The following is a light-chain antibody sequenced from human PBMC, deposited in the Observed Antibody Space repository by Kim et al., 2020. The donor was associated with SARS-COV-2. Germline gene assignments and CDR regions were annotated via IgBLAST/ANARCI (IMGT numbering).Light chain of an antibody. CDR1: QGISNY. J-gene: IGKJ1*01. CDR2: AAS. CDR3: QKCSGAPWT. V-gene: IGKV1-27*01. Sequence: ASVGDRVTIPCRASQGISNYLSWYQQKPGKAPKLLIYAASALQSGVPSRFSGSGSGTDFTLTINSLQPEDVATYYCQKCSGAPWTFGQGTKVEIK.